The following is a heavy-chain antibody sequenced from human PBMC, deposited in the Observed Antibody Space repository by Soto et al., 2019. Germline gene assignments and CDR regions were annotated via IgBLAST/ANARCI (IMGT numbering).Heavy chain of an antibody. V-gene: IGHV5-51*01. J-gene: IGHJ5*02. Sequence: PGESLKISCNGSGYIFTSYWIGWVRQMPGKGLEWMGIIYPGDSDTRYSPSFQGQVTISADKSISTAYLQWSSLKAPDTAMYYCARLVSPANYDSSDEGWFDPWGQGTLVTVSS. CDR2: IYPGDSDT. CDR3: ARLVSPANYDSSDEGWFDP. CDR1: GYIFTSYW. D-gene: IGHD3-22*01.